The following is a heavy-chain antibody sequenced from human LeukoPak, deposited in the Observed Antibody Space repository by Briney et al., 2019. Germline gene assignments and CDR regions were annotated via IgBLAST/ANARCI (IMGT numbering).Heavy chain of an antibody. CDR3: ARDLTGGIFGVVSRNNWFDP. J-gene: IGHJ5*02. Sequence: GGSLRLSCAASGFTFSSYWMSWVRQAPGKGLEWVANIKRDGSEKYYVDSVKGRFTIPRNNAKNSLDLQMNSLRAEDTAVYYCARDLTGGIFGVVSRNNWFDPWGQGTLVTVSS. CDR2: IKRDGSEK. CDR1: GFTFSSYW. V-gene: IGHV3-7*01. D-gene: IGHD3-3*01.